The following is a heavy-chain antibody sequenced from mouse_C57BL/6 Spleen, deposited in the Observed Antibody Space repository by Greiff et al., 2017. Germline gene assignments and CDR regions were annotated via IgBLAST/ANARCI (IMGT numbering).Heavy chain of an antibody. D-gene: IGHD2-2*01. J-gene: IGHJ4*01. CDR3: ARQGIYYGYEGGAMDY. Sequence: EVKVEESGGGLVKPGGSLKLSCAASGFTFSSYTMSWVRQTPEKRLEWVATISGGGGNTYYPDSVKGRFTISRDNAKNTLYLQMSRLRSEDTALYYGARQGIYYGYEGGAMDYWGQGTSVTVSS. CDR1: GFTFSSYT. V-gene: IGHV5-9*01. CDR2: ISGGGGNT.